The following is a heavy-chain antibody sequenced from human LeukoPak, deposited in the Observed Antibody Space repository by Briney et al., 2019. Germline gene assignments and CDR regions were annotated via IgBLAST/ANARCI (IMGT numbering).Heavy chain of an antibody. V-gene: IGHV3-23*01. J-gene: IGHJ4*02. D-gene: IGHD3-10*01. CDR1: GFTFSSYS. Sequence: PGGSLRLSCAASGFTFSSYSMNWVRQAPGKGLEWVSSISSSGSSTYYADSVKGRFTVSRDNSKNTVDLQMNSLRAEDTAVYYCAEITMIRGFDYWGQGTLVTVSS. CDR3: AEITMIRGFDY. CDR2: ISSSGSST.